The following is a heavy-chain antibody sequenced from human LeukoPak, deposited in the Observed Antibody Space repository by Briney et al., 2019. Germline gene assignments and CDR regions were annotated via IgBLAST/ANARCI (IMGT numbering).Heavy chain of an antibody. CDR2: IYHNGNT. CDR3: ARERGAAPLIAAAIPIHCFDY. Sequence: SETLSLACAISGYSIGSGYYWAWIRQPPGKGLEWIGSIYHNGNTYYNPSLKSRVAISIDRSKNLVSLRLTSVTAADSAMFYCARERGAAPLIAAAIPIHCFDYWGQGTLVTVSS. CDR1: GYSIGSGYY. V-gene: IGHV4-38-2*02. J-gene: IGHJ4*02. D-gene: IGHD6-25*01.